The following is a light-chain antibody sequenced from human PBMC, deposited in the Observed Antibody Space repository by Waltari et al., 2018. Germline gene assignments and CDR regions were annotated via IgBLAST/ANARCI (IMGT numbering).Light chain of an antibody. CDR1: QSISTS. CDR2: AAS. J-gene: IGKJ4*01. V-gene: IGKV1-39*01. Sequence: DIQVTQSPSSLSASVGDRVTITCRTSQSISTSLNWYQQKPGTPPKLLIFAASALQSGVSSRFSGSGSQTDFTLTIRNLQPEDFATYYCQQSYRAPQTFGGGTKVDMK. CDR3: QQSYRAPQT.